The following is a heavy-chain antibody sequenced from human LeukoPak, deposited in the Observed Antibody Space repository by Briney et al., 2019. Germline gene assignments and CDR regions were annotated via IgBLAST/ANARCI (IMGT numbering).Heavy chain of an antibody. CDR3: ARDSGSLDYFDWLSRPFVLGKENWFDP. J-gene: IGHJ5*02. CDR1: GGSISTSSYY. Sequence: PSETLSLTCTVSGGSISTSSYYWGWIRQPPGKRLEWIGSIYYSGNTYYNPSLKSRVTISVDTSKNQLSLKLSSVTAADTAVYYCARDSGSLDYFDWLSRPFVLGKENWFDPWGQGTLVTVSS. CDR2: IYYSGNT. D-gene: IGHD3-9*01. V-gene: IGHV4-39*07.